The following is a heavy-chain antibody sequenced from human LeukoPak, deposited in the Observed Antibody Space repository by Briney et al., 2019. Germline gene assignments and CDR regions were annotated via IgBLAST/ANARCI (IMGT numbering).Heavy chain of an antibody. Sequence: GESLKISCKGSGYSFTSYWIGWVRQMPGKGLEWMGIIYPGDSDTRYSPSFQGQVTIPADKSISTAYLQWSSLKASDTAMYYCAGWGLYSSSWYRGAFDIWGQGTMVTVPS. D-gene: IGHD6-13*01. CDR3: AGWGLYSSSWYRGAFDI. J-gene: IGHJ3*02. CDR1: GYSFTSYW. V-gene: IGHV5-51*01. CDR2: IYPGDSDT.